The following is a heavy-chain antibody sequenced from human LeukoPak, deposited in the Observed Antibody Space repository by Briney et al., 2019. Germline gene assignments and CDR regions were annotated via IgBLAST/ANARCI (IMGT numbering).Heavy chain of an antibody. Sequence: TPGGSLGLSCAGSGFTFSNAWMSWVRQAPGKGLEWVGRMKSKTDGGTTDYAAPVKGRFTISRDDSKNTLYLQMNSLKTEDTAVYYCTTDCDSTSCYAADAAQWGQGTLVTVSS. V-gene: IGHV3-15*01. CDR3: TTDCDSTSCYAADAAQ. CDR1: GFTFSNAW. D-gene: IGHD2-2*01. J-gene: IGHJ4*02. CDR2: MKSKTDGGTT.